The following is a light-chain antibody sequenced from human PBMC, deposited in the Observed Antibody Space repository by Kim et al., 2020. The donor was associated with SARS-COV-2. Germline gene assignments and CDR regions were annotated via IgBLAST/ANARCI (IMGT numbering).Light chain of an antibody. CDR3: QAWDSSTSVV. J-gene: IGLJ2*01. CDR1: KLGYKY. V-gene: IGLV3-1*01. Sequence: SYELTQPPSVSVSPGQTASITCSGDKLGYKYACWYQQKAGQSPVLVIYQDNKRPSGIPERFSGSTSGNTATLTISGTQAMDEADYYCQAWDSSTSVVFGGGTQLTVL. CDR2: QDN.